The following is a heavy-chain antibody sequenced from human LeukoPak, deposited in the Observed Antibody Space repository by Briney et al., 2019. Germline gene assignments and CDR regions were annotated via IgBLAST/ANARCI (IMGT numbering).Heavy chain of an antibody. V-gene: IGHV3-30*02. CDR1: GFNTYG. J-gene: IGHJ4*02. D-gene: IGHD6-13*01. CDR2: IRNDGGIK. CDR3: AKDSRIAAARTHHDF. Sequence: GGSLRLSCAASGFNTYGLHWVRQAAGKGLEWLAFIRNDGGIKFYADSVKGRFTISRDNSKNTLYLQMNSLRAEDTALYYCAKDSRIAAARTHHDFWGQGTLVTVSS.